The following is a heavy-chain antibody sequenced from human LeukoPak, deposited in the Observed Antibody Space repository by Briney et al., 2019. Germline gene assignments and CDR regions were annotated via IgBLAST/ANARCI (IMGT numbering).Heavy chain of an antibody. CDR3: AKHYYDGSGSLFDY. J-gene: IGHJ4*02. CDR2: IGGSDGHT. Sequence: GGSLGLSCAASGFTFSSYGMSWVRQAPGKGLEWVSAIGGSDGHTYYADSVKGRFTISRDNSKNTLYLQMNSLRAEDTAVYYCAKHYYDGSGSLFDYWGQGTLVTVSS. V-gene: IGHV3-23*01. D-gene: IGHD3-22*01. CDR1: GFTFSSYG.